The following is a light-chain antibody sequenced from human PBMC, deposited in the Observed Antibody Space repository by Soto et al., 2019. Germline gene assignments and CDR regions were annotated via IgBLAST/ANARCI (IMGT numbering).Light chain of an antibody. Sequence: QSALTQPASVSGSPGQSITSSCTGTNSDVGSYKFVSWYQQHPGKVPKLIIYEATKRPSGLSNRFSGSKSGNTASLTISGLQAEDEADYYCCSFAGGGATWVFGGGTKVTVL. CDR2: EAT. CDR1: NSDVGSYKF. CDR3: CSFAGGGATWV. V-gene: IGLV2-23*01. J-gene: IGLJ3*02.